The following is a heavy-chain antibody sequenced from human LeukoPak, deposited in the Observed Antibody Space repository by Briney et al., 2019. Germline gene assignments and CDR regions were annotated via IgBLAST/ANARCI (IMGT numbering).Heavy chain of an antibody. J-gene: IGHJ4*02. V-gene: IGHV4-39*01. CDR3: ARRFYYDRTDY. D-gene: IGHD3-22*01. CDR2: IYYSGST. CDR1: GGSISSSSYY. Sequence: SETLSLTCTVSGGSISSSSYYWCWIRQRPGKGLEWIGSIYYSGSTYYNPSLKSRVTISVDTSKNQFSLKLSSVTAADTAVYYCARRFYYDRTDYWGQGTLVTVSS.